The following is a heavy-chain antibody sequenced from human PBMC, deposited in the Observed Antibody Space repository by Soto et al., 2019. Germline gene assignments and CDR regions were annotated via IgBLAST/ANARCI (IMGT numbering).Heavy chain of an antibody. J-gene: IGHJ6*03. Sequence: PGGSLRLSCAASGFTFSSYSMNWVRQAPGKGLEWVSSISSSGSYIYYADSVKGRFTISRDNSKNTLYLQMNSLRAEDTAVYYYAKEGLWFGDVLNFMDVWGKGTAVTVSS. V-gene: IGHV3-21*04. D-gene: IGHD3-10*01. CDR1: GFTFSSYS. CDR3: AKEGLWFGDVLNFMDV. CDR2: ISSSGSYI.